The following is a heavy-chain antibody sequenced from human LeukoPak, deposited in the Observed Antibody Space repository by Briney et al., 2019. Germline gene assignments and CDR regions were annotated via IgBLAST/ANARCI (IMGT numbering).Heavy chain of an antibody. CDR2: ISSSGSTI. CDR1: GFAFSDYY. CDR3: ARITIFWAFDY. J-gene: IGHJ4*02. V-gene: IGHV3-11*01. Sequence: GGSLRLSCAASGFAFSDYYMSWIRQAPGKGLEWVSYISSSGSTIYYADSVKGRFTISRDNAKNSLYLQMNSLRAEDTAVYYCARITIFWAFDYWGQGTLVTVSS. D-gene: IGHD3-9*01.